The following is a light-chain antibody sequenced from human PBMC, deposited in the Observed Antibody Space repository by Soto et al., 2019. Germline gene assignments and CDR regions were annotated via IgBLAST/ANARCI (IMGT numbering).Light chain of an antibody. Sequence: QSVLTQPASVSGSPGQSITISCTGTSSDGDDYKDVSWYQQHPGKAPKLMIYEVKYRPSGVSDRFSGSKSGNTASLTISGLQAEDKADYYCSSYTTSSTVFGTGTKVTVL. CDR1: SSDGDDYKD. CDR3: SSYTTSSTV. J-gene: IGLJ1*01. V-gene: IGLV2-14*01. CDR2: EVK.